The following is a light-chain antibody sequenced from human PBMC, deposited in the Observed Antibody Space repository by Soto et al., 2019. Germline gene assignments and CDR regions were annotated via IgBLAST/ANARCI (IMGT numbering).Light chain of an antibody. CDR3: QQYNNWLQLN. V-gene: IGKV3-15*01. CDR2: GAS. Sequence: EIVMTHSPATLSVSPGERATLACRASPSVSSNLAWYPQKPGKAPRLLIYGASTSATGIPARFSGSRSGIEFTLTISSLWSEVFAVYYCQQYNNWLQLNFGGGTKLEIK. J-gene: IGKJ4*01. CDR1: PSVSSN.